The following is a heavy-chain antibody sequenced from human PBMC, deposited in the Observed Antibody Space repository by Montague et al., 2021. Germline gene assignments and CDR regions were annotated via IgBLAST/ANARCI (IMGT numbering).Heavy chain of an antibody. CDR1: RSLINSDYY. CDR2: VSHGGRT. CDR3: ARERDRYYYMDI. Sequence: SQTLSLTCTVSRSLINSDYYWCCFRQPPGKGLVWLGSVSHGGRTYYNPSLNSRVTISVDTTNNHFSLKLSSVTAADTAMYYCARERDRYYYMDIWGKGTTVTVSS. J-gene: IGHJ6*03. V-gene: IGHV4-38-2*02.